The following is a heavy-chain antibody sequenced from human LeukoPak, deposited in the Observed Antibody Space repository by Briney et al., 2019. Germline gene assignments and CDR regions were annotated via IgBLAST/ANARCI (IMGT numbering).Heavy chain of an antibody. CDR1: GGSISSYY. J-gene: IGHJ6*02. D-gene: IGHD3-22*01. Sequence: PSETLSLTCTVSGGSISSYYWSWIRQPPGKGLEWIGYIYYSGSTNYNPSLKSRVTISVDTSKNQFSLKLSSVTAADTAVYYCARRQTYYYDSSGPSYYYYGMDVWGQGTTVTVSS. V-gene: IGHV4-59*12. CDR3: ARRQTYYYDSSGPSYYYYGMDV. CDR2: IYYSGST.